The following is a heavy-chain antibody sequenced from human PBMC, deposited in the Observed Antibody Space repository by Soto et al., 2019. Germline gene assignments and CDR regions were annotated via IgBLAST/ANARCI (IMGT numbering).Heavy chain of an antibody. CDR1: GFTFSSYA. J-gene: IGHJ6*02. D-gene: IGHD2-15*01. CDR3: AKLTVVPADYCYGMDV. CDR2: ISGSGGST. V-gene: IGHV3-23*01. Sequence: GGSLRLSCAASGFTFSSYAMGWVRQAPGKGLEWVSAISGSGGSTYYADSVKGRFTISRDNSKNTLYLQMNSLRAEDTAVYYCAKLTVVPADYCYGMDVWGQGTRVTVSS.